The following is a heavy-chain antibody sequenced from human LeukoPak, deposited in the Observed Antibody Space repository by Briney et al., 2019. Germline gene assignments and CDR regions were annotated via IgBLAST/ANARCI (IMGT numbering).Heavy chain of an antibody. CDR1: GGSISTYY. CDR2: SYDSGST. D-gene: IGHD6-19*01. CDR3: ARVGSGSFDY. Sequence: PPETRSLTCTVSGGSISTYYWSWIRQPPGMGLEWVGYSYDSGSTYCNPSLKTRVTISVDTSKNQFSLKLSSVTAADTAVYYCARVGSGSFDYWGQGTLVTVSS. V-gene: IGHV4-59*01. J-gene: IGHJ4*02.